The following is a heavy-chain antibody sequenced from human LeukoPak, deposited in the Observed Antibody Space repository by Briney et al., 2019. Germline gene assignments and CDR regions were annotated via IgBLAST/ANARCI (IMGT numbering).Heavy chain of an antibody. D-gene: IGHD2-2*01. CDR3: ARDSPDIVVVPAAPSYYYYYMDV. V-gene: IGHV4-59*01. CDR2: IYYSGST. CDR1: GGSISSYY. Sequence: SETLSLTRTVSGGSISSYYWSWIRQPPGKGLEWIGYIYYSGSTNYNPSLKSRVTISVDTSKNQFSLKLSSVTAADTAVYYCARDSPDIVVVPAAPSYYYYYMDVWGKGTTVTVSS. J-gene: IGHJ6*03.